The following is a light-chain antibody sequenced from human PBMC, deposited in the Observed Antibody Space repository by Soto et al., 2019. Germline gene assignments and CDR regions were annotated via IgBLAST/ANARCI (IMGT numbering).Light chain of an antibody. J-gene: IGKJ1*01. CDR2: LGS. Sequence: DIVLTQSPLSLPVTPGEPASISCRSSESLLDSHGYNNVDWYLQKAGQSPQVLIYLGSNRASGVPDRFSGSGAGTDCTLKISRVEADDVGVYDCMQALQTPWTYGQGNKVEIK. CDR1: ESLLDSHGYNN. CDR3: MQALQTPWT. V-gene: IGKV2-28*01.